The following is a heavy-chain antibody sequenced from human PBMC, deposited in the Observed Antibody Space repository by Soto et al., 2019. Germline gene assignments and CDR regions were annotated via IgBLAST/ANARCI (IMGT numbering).Heavy chain of an antibody. V-gene: IGHV3-23*01. J-gene: IGHJ6*03. CDR3: AKGSGYDYTYYYHCYMDV. Sequence: GGSLRLSCAACGFTFINYAMSWVRQAPGKGLEWVSSISGAGGSTYYADSVKGRFTISRDNSKNTLYLQVNSLRADDTAVYYCAKGSGYDYTYYYHCYMDVWGKGTTVTVSS. D-gene: IGHD5-12*01. CDR1: GFTFINYA. CDR2: ISGAGGST.